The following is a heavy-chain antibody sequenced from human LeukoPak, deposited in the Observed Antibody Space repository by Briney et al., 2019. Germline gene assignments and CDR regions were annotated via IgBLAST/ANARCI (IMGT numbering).Heavy chain of an antibody. V-gene: IGHV3-23*01. CDR1: GFTFSSYA. Sequence: GGSLRLSCAASGFTFSSYAMSWVRQAPGKGLEWVPDISGSGSSTYYADSVKGRFTISRDNSKNTLFLQMNSLRAEDTALYYCAKDPGYYHDSSAYYEYWGQGTLVIVSS. J-gene: IGHJ4*02. CDR2: ISGSGSST. D-gene: IGHD3-22*01. CDR3: AKDPGYYHDSSAYYEY.